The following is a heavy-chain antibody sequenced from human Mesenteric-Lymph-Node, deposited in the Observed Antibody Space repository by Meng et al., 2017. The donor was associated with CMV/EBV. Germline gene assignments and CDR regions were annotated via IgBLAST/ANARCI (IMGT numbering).Heavy chain of an antibody. Sequence: SCQASGYPFSPSAIPVVRQAPGQGLEWMGWISVYNGNTNYGQKFQGGVTMTADTSTSTAYMELRSLKFDDTAIYYCAREATPDNWFDSWGQGTLVTVSS. V-gene: IGHV1-18*01. J-gene: IGHJ5*01. CDR1: GYPFSPSA. CDR2: ISVYNGNT. D-gene: IGHD5-12*01. CDR3: AREATPDNWFDS.